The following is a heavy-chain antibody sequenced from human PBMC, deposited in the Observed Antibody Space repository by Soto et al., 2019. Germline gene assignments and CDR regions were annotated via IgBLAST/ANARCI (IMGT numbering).Heavy chain of an antibody. CDR1: GFTFSSYS. D-gene: IGHD2-15*01. CDR2: ISSSSSTI. CDR3: ARDQGEDIVLNCFDP. V-gene: IGHV3-48*01. Sequence: LSLTCAASGFTFSSYSMNWVRQAPGKGLEWVSYISSSSSTIYYADSVKGRFTISRDNAKNSLYLQMNSLRAEDTAVYYCARDQGEDIVLNCFDPWGQGTLVTVSS. J-gene: IGHJ5*02.